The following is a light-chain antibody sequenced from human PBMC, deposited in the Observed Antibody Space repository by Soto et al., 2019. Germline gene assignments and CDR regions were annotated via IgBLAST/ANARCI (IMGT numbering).Light chain of an antibody. CDR3: QSYDSSLSGYV. CDR2: GNT. J-gene: IGLJ1*01. CDR1: SSNIGAGYD. Sequence: QPVLTQPPSVSGAPGQRVTISCTGSSSNIGAGYDVSWYQQLPGTAPKFLIYGNTDRPSGVPDRFSGSKSGTSASLAITGLQAEDEADYHCQSYDSSLSGYVFGTGTKVTVL. V-gene: IGLV1-40*01.